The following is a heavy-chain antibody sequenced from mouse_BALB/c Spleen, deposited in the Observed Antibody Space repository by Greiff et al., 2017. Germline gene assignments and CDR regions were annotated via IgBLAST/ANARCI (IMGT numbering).Heavy chain of an antibody. CDR2: IDPETGGT. V-gene: IGHV1-15*01. CDR1: GYTFTDYE. Sequence: QVQLQQSGAELVRPGASVTLSCKASGYTFTDYEMHWVKQTPVHGLEWIGAIDPETGGTAYNQKFKGKATLTVDKSSSTAHMELLSLTSEDSAVYYCGRSQGYGYDRDYAMDYWGQGTSVTVSS. CDR3: GRSQGYGYDRDYAMDY. J-gene: IGHJ4*01. D-gene: IGHD2-2*01.